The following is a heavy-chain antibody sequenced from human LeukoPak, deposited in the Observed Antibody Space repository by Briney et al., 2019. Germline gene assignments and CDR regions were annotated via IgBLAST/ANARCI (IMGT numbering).Heavy chain of an antibody. Sequence: SVKVSCKASGGTFSSYAISWVRQAPGQGLEWMGRIIPILGIANYAQKFQGRVTITADKSTSTAYMELSSPRSEDTAVYYCARGTRSTVGTHAFDIWGQGTMVTVS. J-gene: IGHJ3*02. V-gene: IGHV1-69*04. D-gene: IGHD4-23*01. CDR3: ARGTRSTVGTHAFDI. CDR2: IIPILGIA. CDR1: GGTFSSYA.